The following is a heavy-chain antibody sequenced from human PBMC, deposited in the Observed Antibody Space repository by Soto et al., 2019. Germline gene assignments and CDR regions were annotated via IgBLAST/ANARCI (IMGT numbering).Heavy chain of an antibody. CDR1: GYTLTSYD. D-gene: IGHD1-26*01. J-gene: IGHJ4*02. CDR3: ARERSGSSDY. CDR2: MNPNSRNT. Sequence: QVQLVQSGAEVKKPGASVKVSCKASGYTLTSYDINWVRQAPGQGLEWMGWMNPNSRNTGYAQKFQGRVTMTRNTYISTAYMQLSSLRSADTAVYYCARERSGSSDYWGQGTLVTVSS. V-gene: IGHV1-8*01.